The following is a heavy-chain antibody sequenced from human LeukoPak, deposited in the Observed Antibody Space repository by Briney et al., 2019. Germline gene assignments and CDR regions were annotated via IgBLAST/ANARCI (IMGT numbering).Heavy chain of an antibody. CDR1: GFTFSSYA. D-gene: IGHD2-2*01. CDR2: ISGSGGST. Sequence: GGSLRLSCAASGFTFSSYAMSWVRQALGKGLEWVSAISGSGGSTYYADSVKGRFTISRDNSKNTLYLQMNSLRAEDTAVYYCAKDKSTSKTDIVVVPAASDYWGQGTLVTVSS. CDR3: AKDKSTSKTDIVVVPAASDY. J-gene: IGHJ4*02. V-gene: IGHV3-23*01.